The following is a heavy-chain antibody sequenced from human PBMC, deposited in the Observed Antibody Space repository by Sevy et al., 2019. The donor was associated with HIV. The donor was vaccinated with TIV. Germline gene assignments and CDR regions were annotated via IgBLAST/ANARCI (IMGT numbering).Heavy chain of an antibody. D-gene: IGHD2-21*01. CDR2: ISDSGDST. CDR1: GFTFSTYA. Sequence: GGSLRLSCAASGFTFSTYAMSWVRQTPGKGLQWVSVISDSGDSTYYADSVKGRFTISRDNSKNTMYLQMNSLRAEDTAVYYCARRPDFARAITTGVMDVWGQGTTVTVSS. V-gene: IGHV3-23*01. CDR3: ARRPDFARAITTGVMDV. J-gene: IGHJ6*02.